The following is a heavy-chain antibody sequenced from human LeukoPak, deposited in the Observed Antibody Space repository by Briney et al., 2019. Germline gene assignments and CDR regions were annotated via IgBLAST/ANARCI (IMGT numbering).Heavy chain of an antibody. CDR2: IYWDDDK. D-gene: IGHD3-10*01. V-gene: IGHV2-5*02. CDR3: AHRSLWYTYVETGWFDP. J-gene: IGHJ5*02. Sequence: SGPTLVKPTQTLTLTCTFSGFSLSTSGVGVGWIRQPPGKALEWLALIYWDDDKRYSPSLKSRLTITKDTSKNQVVLTMTNMDPVDTATYYCAHRSLWYTYVETGWFDPWGQGTLVTVSS. CDR1: GFSLSTSGVG.